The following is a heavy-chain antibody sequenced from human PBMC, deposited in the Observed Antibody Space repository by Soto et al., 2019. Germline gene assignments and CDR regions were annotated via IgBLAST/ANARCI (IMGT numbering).Heavy chain of an antibody. V-gene: IGHV4-38-2*02. D-gene: IGHD6-19*01. CDR2: VYHSGAT. CDR1: GYSMTSGFY. J-gene: IGHJ5*02. Sequence: PSETLSLTCTVSGYSMTSGFYWAWIRQPPGKGLEWIGSVYHSGATYYNSSLQDRVSISVDTSKNHFYMKLISVTAAHTGTYYCARGRSFMRPTGWFAPWGQGTHVTLSS. CDR3: ARGRSFMRPTGWFAP.